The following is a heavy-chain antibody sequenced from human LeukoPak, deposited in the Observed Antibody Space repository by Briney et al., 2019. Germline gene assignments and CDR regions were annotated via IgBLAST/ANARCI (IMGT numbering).Heavy chain of an antibody. D-gene: IGHD2-15*01. CDR3: ATSHDSAGND. CDR1: GFAFSDFW. Sequence: PGGSLRLSCAASGFAFSDFWMSWVRQAPGQGLEWVANIRHDGNAKNYVPSVRGRFTISRDNAKNSLYLQMNSLTVEDTAVYYCATSHDSAGNDWGQGTLVTVSS. V-gene: IGHV3-7*01. CDR2: IRHDGNAK. J-gene: IGHJ4*02.